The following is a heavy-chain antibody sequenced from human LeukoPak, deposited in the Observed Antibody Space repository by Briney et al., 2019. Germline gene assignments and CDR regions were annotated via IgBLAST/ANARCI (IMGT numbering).Heavy chain of an antibody. CDR2: INHSGST. J-gene: IGHJ3*02. V-gene: IGHV4-34*01. Sequence: SETLSLTCTVSGGSISSYYWSWIRQPPGKGLEWIGEINHSGSTNYNPSLKSRVTISVDTSKNQFSLKLSSVTAADTAVYYCARRGVSSEEDAFDIWGQGTMVTVSS. CDR1: GGSISSYY. CDR3: ARRGVSSEEDAFDI. D-gene: IGHD2-8*02.